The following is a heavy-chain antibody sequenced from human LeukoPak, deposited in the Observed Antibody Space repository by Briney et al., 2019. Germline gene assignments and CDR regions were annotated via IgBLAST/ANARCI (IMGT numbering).Heavy chain of an antibody. Sequence: SETLSLTCAVYGGSFSGYYWSWIRQPPGKGLEWIGEINHSGSTNYNPSPKSRVTISVDTSKNQFSLKLSSVTAADTAVYYCARGRSIAALRGAFDIWGQGTMVTVSS. CDR2: INHSGST. V-gene: IGHV4-34*01. CDR1: GGSFSGYY. CDR3: ARGRSIAALRGAFDI. D-gene: IGHD6-6*01. J-gene: IGHJ3*02.